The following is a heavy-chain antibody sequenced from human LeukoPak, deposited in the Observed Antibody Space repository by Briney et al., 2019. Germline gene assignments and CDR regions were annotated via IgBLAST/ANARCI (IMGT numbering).Heavy chain of an antibody. Sequence: SETLSLTCAVSGYSISSGYYWGWIRQPPGKGLEWSGSIYHSGSTYYNPSLKSRVTISVDTSKNQFSLKLSSVTAADTAVYYCHGLSMVRGVIQDYWGQGTLVTVSS. CDR3: HGLSMVRGVIQDY. V-gene: IGHV4-38-2*01. J-gene: IGHJ4*02. D-gene: IGHD3-10*01. CDR1: GYSISSGYY. CDR2: IYHSGST.